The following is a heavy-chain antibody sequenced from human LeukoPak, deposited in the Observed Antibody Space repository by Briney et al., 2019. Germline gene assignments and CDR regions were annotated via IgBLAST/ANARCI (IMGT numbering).Heavy chain of an antibody. V-gene: IGHV3-30*18. D-gene: IGHD6-13*01. J-gene: IGHJ4*02. Sequence: GGSLRLSCAASGFTFSSYGMHWDRQAPGRGLEWVAVISYDGSNKYYADSVKGRFTISRDNSKNTLYLQMNSLRAEDTAVYYCAKAPYSSSQRAYFDYWGQGTLVTVSS. CDR1: GFTFSSYG. CDR3: AKAPYSSSQRAYFDY. CDR2: ISYDGSNK.